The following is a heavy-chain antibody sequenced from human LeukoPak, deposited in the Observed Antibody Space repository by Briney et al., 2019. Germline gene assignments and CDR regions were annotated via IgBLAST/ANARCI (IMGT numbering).Heavy chain of an antibody. CDR2: ISSNGGST. CDR3: ARDQNYYDSSGYQIFYYYYYMDV. Sequence: GGSLRLSCAASGFTFSSYAMHWVRQAPGKGLEYVSAISSNGGSTYYANSVKGRFTISRDNSKNTLYLQMGSLRSDDTAVYYCARDQNYYDSSGYQIFYYYYYMDVWGKGTTVTVSS. CDR1: GFTFSSYA. J-gene: IGHJ6*03. V-gene: IGHV3-64*01. D-gene: IGHD3-22*01.